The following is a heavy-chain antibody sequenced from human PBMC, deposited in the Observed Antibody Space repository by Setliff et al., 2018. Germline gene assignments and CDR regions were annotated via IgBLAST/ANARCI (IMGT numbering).Heavy chain of an antibody. CDR2: IYPGDSDT. Sequence: GESLKISCKGSGYSFTSYWIGWVRQMPGKGLEWMGIIYPGDSDTRYSPSFQGQVTISADKSISTAYLQWSSLKASDTAMYYCARQARGYYYDSSGYYRASPGYYYMDVW. V-gene: IGHV5-51*01. J-gene: IGHJ6*03. D-gene: IGHD3-22*01. CDR3: ARQARGYYYDSSGYYRASPGYYYMDV. CDR1: GYSFTSYW.